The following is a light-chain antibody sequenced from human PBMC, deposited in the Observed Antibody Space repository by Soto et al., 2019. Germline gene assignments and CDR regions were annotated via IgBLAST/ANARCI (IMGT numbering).Light chain of an antibody. CDR2: AAC. J-gene: IGKJ1*01. V-gene: IGKV1-27*01. Sequence: DIHMSQSPSSLSTYAADRVRIPCRRRQGIGKYVALYQKKPGKVPKLLIYAACTLQSGVPSRFSGSGSGTDFTLTSSSLQAEDVATYCCQKYNCAPWTFGQGTKVDI. CDR1: QGIGKY. CDR3: QKYNCAPWT.